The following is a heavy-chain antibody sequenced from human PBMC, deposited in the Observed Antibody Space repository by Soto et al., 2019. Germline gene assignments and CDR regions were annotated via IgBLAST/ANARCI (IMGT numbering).Heavy chain of an antibody. CDR3: VRLTSRIAAASHGRCNYRDT. CDR1: GGSVTSGSSY. V-gene: IGHV4-39*01. J-gene: IGHJ4*02. CDR2: VFFMGNT. Sequence: KPSETLSLTCSVSGGSVTSGSSYWGWVRQAPGRGLEWIGDVFFMGNTWYNADLKARLTISVDTSNDQFSLRLSSVTAADTAFYFCVRLTSRIAAASHGRCNYRDTWGPGPLVTV. D-gene: IGHD6-25*01.